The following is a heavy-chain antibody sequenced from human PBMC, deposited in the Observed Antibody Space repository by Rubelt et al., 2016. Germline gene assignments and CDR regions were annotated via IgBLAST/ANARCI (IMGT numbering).Heavy chain of an antibody. CDR1: GYTFTGYY. D-gene: IGHD6-6*01. V-gene: IGHV1-2*02. CDR2: INPNSGGT. Sequence: QVQLVQSGAEVKKPGASVKVSCKASGYTFTGYYMHWVRQAPGQGLEWMGWINPNSGGTNYAQKLQGRVTMTRDTSISTAYMELSRLRSDDTAVYYCARDRIRIAARQGWYFDLWGRGTLVTVSS. J-gene: IGHJ2*01. CDR3: ARDRIRIAARQGWYFDL.